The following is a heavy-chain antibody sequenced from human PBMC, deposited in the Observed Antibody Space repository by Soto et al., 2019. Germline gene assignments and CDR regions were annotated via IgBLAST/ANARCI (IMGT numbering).Heavy chain of an antibody. CDR1: GFTFSSYS. CDR3: ARDRDIVATISPFDX. CDR2: ISSSSSYI. V-gene: IGHV3-21*01. D-gene: IGHD5-12*01. Sequence: PGGSLRLSCAASGFTFSSYSMNWVRQAPGKGLEWVSSISSSSSYIYYADSVKGRFTISRDNAKNSLYLQMNSLRAEDTAVYYCARDRDIVATISPFDXWGQGTMVTVSS. J-gene: IGHJ3*01.